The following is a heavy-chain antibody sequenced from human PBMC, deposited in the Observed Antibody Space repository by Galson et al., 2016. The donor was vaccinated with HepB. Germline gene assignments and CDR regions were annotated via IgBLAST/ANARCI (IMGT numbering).Heavy chain of an antibody. D-gene: IGHD1-26*01. CDR2: INPNKGDT. Sequence: SVKVSCKASGYTFTGYYIHWVRRAPGQGLEWMGWINPNKGDTNYAQKFQGRVTMTLDTSIATVYMALSRLRSDDTAVYYCARRRHWEYAFDNWGQGTLVTVSS. CDR3: ARRRHWEYAFDN. V-gene: IGHV1-2*02. CDR1: GYTFTGYY. J-gene: IGHJ3*02.